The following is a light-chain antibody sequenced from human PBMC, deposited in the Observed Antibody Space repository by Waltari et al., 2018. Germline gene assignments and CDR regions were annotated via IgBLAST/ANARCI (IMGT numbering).Light chain of an antibody. CDR3: KRYNNLVPRT. Sequence: DLQMTQSPSSLSASVGDRVTITCQASQDISNYLNWYQQKPGKPPKLLSYEASSLETGVPPRFSGGGSGTAFILTITSLKSENIATYYGKRYNNLVPRTFGQGPSWRSN. CDR2: EAS. V-gene: IGKV1-33*01. J-gene: IGKJ2*01. CDR1: QDISNY.